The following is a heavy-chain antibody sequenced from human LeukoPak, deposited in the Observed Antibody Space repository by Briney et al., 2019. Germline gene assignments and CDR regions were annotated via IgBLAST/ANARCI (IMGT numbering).Heavy chain of an antibody. Sequence: GGSLSVSCAASRFTLSNYAMTWVRQTPGKGLEWVSAISASAGTTYYADSVKGRFTISRDNSKNTLYLQMNSLRADDTAVYYCAKGGSSWSYYFDYWGQGTLVTVSS. V-gene: IGHV3-23*01. CDR1: RFTLSNYA. D-gene: IGHD6-13*01. CDR3: AKGGSSWSYYFDY. J-gene: IGHJ4*02. CDR2: ISASAGTT.